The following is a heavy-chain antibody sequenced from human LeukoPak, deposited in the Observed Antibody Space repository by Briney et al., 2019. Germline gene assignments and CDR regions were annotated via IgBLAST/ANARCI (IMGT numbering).Heavy chain of an antibody. Sequence: SVKVSCKASGGTFSSYAISWVRQAPGQGLEWLGGIIPIYGTANYAQKFQGRVTITADESTSTAYMDLSSLRSEDTAVYYCARDGIVGATVFDYWGQGTLVTVSS. J-gene: IGHJ4*02. D-gene: IGHD1-26*01. CDR2: IIPIYGTA. CDR1: GGTFSSYA. V-gene: IGHV1-69*13. CDR3: ARDGIVGATVFDY.